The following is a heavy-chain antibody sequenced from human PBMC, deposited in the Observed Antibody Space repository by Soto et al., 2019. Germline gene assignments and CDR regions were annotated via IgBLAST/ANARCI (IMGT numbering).Heavy chain of an antibody. D-gene: IGHD2-15*01. CDR3: AREATGGYWSGGRCLLVPFDV. Sequence: QVHHVQSGAEVKKPGASVMVSCKAFGYIYSHYAIHSVRQAPGHRPEWMAWINGGNGHTKYSEKFQGRLVITGYASASTTYMAVGRLTSEDRDVYYCAREATGGYWSGGRCLLVPFDVWGQGTVVTVSA. V-gene: IGHV1-3*01. CDR2: INGGNGHT. J-gene: IGHJ3*01. CDR1: GYIYSHYA.